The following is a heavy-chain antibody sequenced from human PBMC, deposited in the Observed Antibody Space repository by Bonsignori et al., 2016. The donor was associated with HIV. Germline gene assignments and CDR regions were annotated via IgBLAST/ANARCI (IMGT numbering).Heavy chain of an antibody. CDR3: AREIEYISDMDV. J-gene: IGHJ6*03. D-gene: IGHD6-19*01. Sequence: WVRQAPGQGLEWMGIINPSGGSTSYAQKFQGRVTMTRDTSITTAYMELNRLTSDDTAVYYCAREIEYISDMDVWGKGTTVTVSS. V-gene: IGHV1-46*01. CDR2: INPSGGST.